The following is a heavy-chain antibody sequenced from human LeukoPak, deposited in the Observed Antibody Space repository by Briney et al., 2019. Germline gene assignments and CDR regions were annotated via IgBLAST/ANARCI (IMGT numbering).Heavy chain of an antibody. CDR3: ARPGYSSSWYSGYFDY. Sequence: GGSLRLSCAASGFTFSSYSMNWVRQAPGKGLEWVSYISSSSSTIYYADSVKGRFTISRDNAKNTLYLQMNSLRAEDTAVYYCARPGYSSSWYSGYFDYWGQGTLVTVSS. J-gene: IGHJ4*02. CDR2: ISSSSSTI. CDR1: GFTFSSYS. D-gene: IGHD6-13*01. V-gene: IGHV3-48*01.